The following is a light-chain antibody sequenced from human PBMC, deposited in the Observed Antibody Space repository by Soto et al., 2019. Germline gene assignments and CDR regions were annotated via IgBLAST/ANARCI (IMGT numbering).Light chain of an antibody. V-gene: IGKV3-11*01. Sequence: EIVLTQSPGTLSLSPGERATLSCRASERISNNLAWYQQKPGQAPRLLIYSASTRATGIPARFIGSGSGTDFTLTISSLEPEDLAVYYCQQRFSLFTFGGGTKVDIK. CDR2: SAS. J-gene: IGKJ4*01. CDR1: ERISNN. CDR3: QQRFSLFT.